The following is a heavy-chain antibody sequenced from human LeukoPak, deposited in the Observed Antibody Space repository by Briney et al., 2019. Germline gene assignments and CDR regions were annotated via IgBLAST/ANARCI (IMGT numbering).Heavy chain of an antibody. CDR3: ARGGVPAAIRHNWFDP. J-gene: IGHJ5*02. V-gene: IGHV3-30*02. D-gene: IGHD2-2*01. Sequence: GGSLRLSCAASGFTFSSYGMHWVRQAPGKGPEWVAFIRYDGSDKYYADSVKGRFTISRDNSKNTPYLQMNSLRAEDTAVYYCARGGVPAAIRHNWFDPWGQGTLVTVSS. CDR2: IRYDGSDK. CDR1: GFTFSSYG.